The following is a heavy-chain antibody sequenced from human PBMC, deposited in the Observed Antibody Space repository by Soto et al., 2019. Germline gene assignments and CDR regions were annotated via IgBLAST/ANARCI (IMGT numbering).Heavy chain of an antibody. CDR2: ISYDGSNK. CDR1: GFTFSSYA. Sequence: GGSLRLSCAASGFTFSSYAMHWVRQAPGKGLEWVAVISYDGSNKYYADSVKGRFTISRDNSKNTLYLQMNSLRAEDTAVYYCARDPSVGYYGSGSYAFDIWGQGTMVNVSS. V-gene: IGHV3-30-3*01. CDR3: ARDPSVGYYGSGSYAFDI. D-gene: IGHD3-10*01. J-gene: IGHJ3*02.